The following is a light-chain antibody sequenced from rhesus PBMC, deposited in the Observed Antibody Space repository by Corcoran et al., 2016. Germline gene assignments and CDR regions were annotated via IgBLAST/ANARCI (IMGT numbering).Light chain of an antibody. CDR1: QGISNW. Sequence: DIQMNQSPSSLSASVGDRVTITCRASQGISNWLAWYQQKPGKAPKILIYRATNLETGVPSRFSGRGSGTDFTLTISSLQPEDIATYYCQQHDNSPFTFGPGTKLDIK. V-gene: IGKV1-69*01. CDR2: RAT. CDR3: QQHDNSPFT. J-gene: IGKJ3*01.